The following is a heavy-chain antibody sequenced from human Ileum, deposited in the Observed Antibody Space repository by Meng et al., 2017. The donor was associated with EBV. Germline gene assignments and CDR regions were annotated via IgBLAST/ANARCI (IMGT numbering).Heavy chain of an antibody. Sequence: EVQLVASGGGLVQPGGSLRLSCATSGFTFGDHFIDWVRQAPGKGLEWVGRTRNKPESYSTQYAASVKGRFTISRDDSKDSVYLQMNSLKTEDTAVYYCALRALPFTLGQGTLVTVAS. V-gene: IGHV3-72*01. CDR3: ALRALPFT. J-gene: IGHJ5*02. CDR2: TRNKPESYST. CDR1: GFTFGDHF.